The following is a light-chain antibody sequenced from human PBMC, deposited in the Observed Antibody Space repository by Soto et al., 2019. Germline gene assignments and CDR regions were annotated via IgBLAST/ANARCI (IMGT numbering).Light chain of an antibody. V-gene: IGLV2-8*01. CDR2: EVS. CDR1: NSDVGGYNY. J-gene: IGLJ2*01. CDR3: SSYAGSNNVV. Sequence: QSAPTQPPSASGSPGQSVTISCTGTNSDVGGYNYVSWYQQHPGKAPKLMIYEVSKRPSGVPDRFSGSKSGNTASLTVSGLQAEDEADYYCSSYAGSNNVVFGGGTKLTVL.